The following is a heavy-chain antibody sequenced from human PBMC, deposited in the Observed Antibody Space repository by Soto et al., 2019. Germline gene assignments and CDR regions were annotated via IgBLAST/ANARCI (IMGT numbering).Heavy chain of an antibody. CDR3: ARHSDYYYDSGIYGASFDP. CDR1: GAPITRDHYY. CDR2: IYDSGTT. Sequence: SETLSLTCSVSGAPITRDHYYWTWIRHLPGKGLEWIGSIYDSGTTKYNPSLTSRLALSVDTSKNQFSLKMSSVSAADTAVYYCARHSDYYYDSGIYGASFDPWGQGTLVTVSS. V-gene: IGHV4-30-4*08. D-gene: IGHD3-10*01. J-gene: IGHJ5*02.